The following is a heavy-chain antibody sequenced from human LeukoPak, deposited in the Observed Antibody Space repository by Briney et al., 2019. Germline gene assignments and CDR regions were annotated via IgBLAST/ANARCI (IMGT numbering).Heavy chain of an antibody. CDR3: ARDWPTIAAAGTIPEYFQH. CDR2: ISSSSSYI. CDR1: GFTFSSYI. V-gene: IGHV3-21*01. D-gene: IGHD6-13*01. Sequence: GGSLRLSCAASGFTFSSYIMNWVRQAPGKGLEWVSSISSSSSYIYYADSVKGRFTISRDNAKSSLYLQMNSLRAEDTAVYYCARDWPTIAAAGTIPEYFQHWGQGTLVTVSS. J-gene: IGHJ1*01.